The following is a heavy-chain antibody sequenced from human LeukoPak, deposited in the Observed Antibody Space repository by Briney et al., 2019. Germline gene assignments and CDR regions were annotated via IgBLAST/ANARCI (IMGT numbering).Heavy chain of an antibody. CDR3: AKYNFYYYMDV. V-gene: IGHV1-2*02. CDR2: INPNSGGT. Sequence: ASVQVSCKTSGYTGSDYYMHWVRQAPGQGLEWMGWINPNSGGTNYAQKFQGRVTMTRDTSISTAYMELSRLRSDDTAIYYCAKYNFYYYMDVWGKGTTVTVSS. D-gene: IGHD2/OR15-2a*01. J-gene: IGHJ6*03. CDR1: GYTGSDYY.